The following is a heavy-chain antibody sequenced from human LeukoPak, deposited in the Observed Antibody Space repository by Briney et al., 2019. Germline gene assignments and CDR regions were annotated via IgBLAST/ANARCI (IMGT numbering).Heavy chain of an antibody. J-gene: IGHJ4*02. CDR3: ARDPTAVAGTSDY. D-gene: IGHD6-19*01. CDR1: GFTFSSYS. Sequence: GGSLRLSCAASGFTFSSYSMNWVRRAPGKGLEWVSSISSSSSYIYYADSVKGRFTISRDNAKNSLYLQMNSLRAEDTAVYYCARDPTAVAGTSDYWGQGTLVTVSS. CDR2: ISSSSSYI. V-gene: IGHV3-21*01.